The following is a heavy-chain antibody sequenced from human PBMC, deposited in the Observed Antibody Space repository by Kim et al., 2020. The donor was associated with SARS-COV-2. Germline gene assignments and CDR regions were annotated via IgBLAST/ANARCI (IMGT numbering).Heavy chain of an antibody. V-gene: IGHV4-34*01. Sequence: SETLSLTCAVYGGSFSGYYWSWIRQPPGKGLEWIGEINHSGSTNYNPSLKSRVTISVDTSKNQFSLKLSSVTAADTAVYYCARGSGWVNWFDPWGQGTL. J-gene: IGHJ5*02. CDR2: INHSGST. CDR3: ARGSGWVNWFDP. D-gene: IGHD3-10*01. CDR1: GGSFSGYY.